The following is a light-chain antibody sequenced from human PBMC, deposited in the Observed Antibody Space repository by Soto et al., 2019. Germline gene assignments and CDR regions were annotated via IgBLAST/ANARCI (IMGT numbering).Light chain of an antibody. CDR2: GAS. V-gene: IGKV3-15*01. CDR3: QHEDA. CDR1: QSVSNS. Sequence: IVMTQSPATLSVSPGERATLSCRASQSVSNSLAWYQQRPGQAPRLLIYGASTRAAGIPARFSGSGSGTQFTLPISSLQSEDLAVYYCQHEDAFGQGTKLEIK. J-gene: IGKJ2*01.